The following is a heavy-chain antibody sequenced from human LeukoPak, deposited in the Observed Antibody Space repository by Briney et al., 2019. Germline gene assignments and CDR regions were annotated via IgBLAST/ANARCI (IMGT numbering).Heavy chain of an antibody. Sequence: GSLRLSCAASGFTFSGYAMHWVRQAPGKGLEWVGRIKSKTDGGTTDYAAPVKGRFTISRDDSKNTLYLQMNSLKTEDTAVYYCTTDQGFDSSGPTPYWGQGTLVTVSS. CDR3: TTDQGFDSSGPTPY. CDR1: GFTFSGYA. J-gene: IGHJ4*02. D-gene: IGHD3-22*01. V-gene: IGHV3-15*07. CDR2: IKSKTDGGTT.